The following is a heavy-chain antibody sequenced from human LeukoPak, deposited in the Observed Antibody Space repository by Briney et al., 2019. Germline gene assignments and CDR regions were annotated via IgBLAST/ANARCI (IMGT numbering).Heavy chain of an antibody. J-gene: IGHJ4*02. D-gene: IGHD2-21*01. CDR3: ARLAMGGDCFDY. CDR1: GYTFTGYY. V-gene: IGHV1-2*02. CDR2: INPNSGGT. Sequence: ASVKVSCKASGYTFTGYYMHWVRQAPGQGLEWMGWINPNSGGTNYAQKFQGRVTMTRDTSISTAYMELSGLRSDDTAVYYCARLAMGGDCFDYWGQGTLVTVSS.